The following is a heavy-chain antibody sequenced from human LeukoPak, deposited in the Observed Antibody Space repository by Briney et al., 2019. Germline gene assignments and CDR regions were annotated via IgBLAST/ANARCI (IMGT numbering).Heavy chain of an antibody. V-gene: IGHV3-33*01. D-gene: IGHD3-22*01. CDR3: ARSYYYDSSHTVDY. CDR2: IWYDGSNK. Sequence: GGSLRLSCAASGFTSSVYAMHWVRQAPGKGLEWVAVIWYDGSNKYYADSVKGRFTIFRDNSKNTLYLQMNSLRAEDTAVYYCARSYYYDSSHTVDYWGQGTLVTVSS. CDR1: GFTSSVYA. J-gene: IGHJ4*02.